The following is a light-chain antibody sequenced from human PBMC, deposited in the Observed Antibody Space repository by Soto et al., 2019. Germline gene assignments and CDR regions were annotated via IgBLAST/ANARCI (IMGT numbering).Light chain of an antibody. V-gene: IGKV3-20*01. Sequence: EDMLMQYARTLSLSPGGRATGSRRASESVRRSYFAWYQQKRGQAPRLLIYGTSSRATGIPDRFSGSGSGTDFTRTISRLEPEDSAVYYGHQYGASQTFGQGTKVDIK. CDR2: GTS. CDR1: ESVRRSY. J-gene: IGKJ1*01. CDR3: HQYGASQT.